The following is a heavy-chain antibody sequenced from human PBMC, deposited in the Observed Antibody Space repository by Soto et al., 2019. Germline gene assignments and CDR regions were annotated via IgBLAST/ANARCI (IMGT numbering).Heavy chain of an antibody. V-gene: IGHV4-34*01. CDR2: INHSGST. Sequence: SETLSLTCAVYGGSFSGYYWSWIRQPPGKGLEWIGEINHSGSTNYNPSLKSRVTISVDTSKNQFSLKLSSVTAADTAVYYCASDYDFWSGYYVWGQGTLVTVSS. CDR3: ASDYDFWSGYYV. J-gene: IGHJ4*02. CDR1: GGSFSGYY. D-gene: IGHD3-3*01.